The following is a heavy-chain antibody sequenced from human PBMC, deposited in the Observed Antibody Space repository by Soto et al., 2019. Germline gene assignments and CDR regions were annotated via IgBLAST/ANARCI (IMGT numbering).Heavy chain of an antibody. D-gene: IGHD6-6*01. J-gene: IGHJ5*02. CDR2: ISAYNGNT. V-gene: IGHV1-18*01. CDR3: ARDPLEYSSSRWFDP. CDR1: GYTFTRYG. Sequence: GASVKGSCKASGYTFTRYGISWVRQAPGQGLEWMGWISAYNGNTNYAQKLQGRVTMTTDTSTSTAYMELRSLRSDDTAVYYCARDPLEYSSSRWFDPWGQGTLVTVSS.